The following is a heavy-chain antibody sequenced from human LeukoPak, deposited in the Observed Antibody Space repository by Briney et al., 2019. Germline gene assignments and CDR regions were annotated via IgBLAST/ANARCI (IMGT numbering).Heavy chain of an antibody. V-gene: IGHV1-18*04. Sequence: ASVKVSCKASGYTFTDYYLHWVRQAPGQGLEWMGWISAYNGHTNYAQKLQGRVTMTTDTSTSTAYMELRSLRSDDTAVYYCARSTYSSSWYYYYYMDVWGKGTTVTVSS. D-gene: IGHD6-13*01. CDR1: GYTFTDYY. J-gene: IGHJ6*03. CDR2: ISAYNGHT. CDR3: ARSTYSSSWYYYYYMDV.